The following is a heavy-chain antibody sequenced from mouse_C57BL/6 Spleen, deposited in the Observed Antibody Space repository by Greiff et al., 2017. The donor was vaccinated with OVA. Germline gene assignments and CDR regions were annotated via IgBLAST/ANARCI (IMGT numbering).Heavy chain of an antibody. CDR2: IRSKSNNYAT. V-gene: IGHV10-1*01. Sequence: EVHLVESGGGLVQPKGSLKLSCAASGFSFNTYAMNWVRQAPGKGLEWVARIRSKSNNYATYYADSVKDRFTISRDDSESMLYLQMNNLKTEDTAMYYCVRDYYGSSYEFAYWGQGTLVTVSA. J-gene: IGHJ3*01. CDR3: VRDYYGSSYEFAY. CDR1: GFSFNTYA. D-gene: IGHD1-1*01.